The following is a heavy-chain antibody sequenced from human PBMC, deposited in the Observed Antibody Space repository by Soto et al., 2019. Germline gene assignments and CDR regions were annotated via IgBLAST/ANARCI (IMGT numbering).Heavy chain of an antibody. CDR1: GFTFSSYG. V-gene: IGHV3-33*01. J-gene: IGHJ4*02. Sequence: PGGSLRLSCAASGFTFSSYGMHWVRQAPGKGLEWVAVIWYDGSNKYYADPVKGRFTISRDNSKNTLYLQMNSLRAEDTAVYYCARDPYYYDSSGYFYYWGQGTLVTVSS. CDR2: IWYDGSNK. D-gene: IGHD3-22*01. CDR3: ARDPYYYDSSGYFYY.